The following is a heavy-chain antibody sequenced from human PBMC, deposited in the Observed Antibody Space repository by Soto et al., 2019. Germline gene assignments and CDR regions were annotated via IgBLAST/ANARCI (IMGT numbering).Heavy chain of an antibody. J-gene: IGHJ6*02. V-gene: IGHV3-33*01. CDR1: GFTFSSYG. CDR2: IWYDGSSK. D-gene: IGHD3-16*01. Sequence: WGSLRLSCAASGFTFSSYGMHWVRQAPGKGLEWVAVIWYDGSSKYYADSVKGRFTISRDNSKNTLYLQMNSLRAEDTAVYYCASGRGNYYYGMDVWGQGTTVTVSS. CDR3: ASGRGNYYYGMDV.